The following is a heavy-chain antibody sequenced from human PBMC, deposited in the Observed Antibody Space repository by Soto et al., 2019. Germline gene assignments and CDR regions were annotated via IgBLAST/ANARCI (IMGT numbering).Heavy chain of an antibody. J-gene: IGHJ4*02. Sequence: VGSLRLSCAAYGFTFSRYPMHWVRQAPGKGLEWVAGISDDGSNIQYADSVKGRLTVSRDDSKSTLYLQMNSLGAEDTAEYFCAREEPHPAPLVFWGQGTQVTVSS. CDR1: GFTFSRYP. V-gene: IGHV3-30-3*01. CDR2: ISDDGSNI. CDR3: AREEPHPAPLVF.